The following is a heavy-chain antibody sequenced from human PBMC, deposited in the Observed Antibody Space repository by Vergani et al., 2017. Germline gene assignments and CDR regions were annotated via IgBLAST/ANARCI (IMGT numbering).Heavy chain of an antibody. D-gene: IGHD1-26*01. J-gene: IGHJ4*02. Sequence: EVQLLESGGSLKQPGGSVRLSCAASGFTFSTYAMHWVRQAPGKGLEWVSALTGGGGSTYYADSFKGRFIISRDNSRDTLYLQMNSLRPEDTATDYCVKDAVSYENFFDSWGQGTLVTVSS. CDR1: GFTFSTYA. V-gene: IGHV3-23*01. CDR3: VKDAVSYENFFDS. CDR2: LTGGGGST.